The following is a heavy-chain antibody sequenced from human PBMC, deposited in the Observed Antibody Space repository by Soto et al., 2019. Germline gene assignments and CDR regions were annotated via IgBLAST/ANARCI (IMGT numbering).Heavy chain of an antibody. J-gene: IGHJ4*02. CDR2: IYWDDDK. CDR3: ADRRITLIRGVPEPYFDY. CDR1: GFSLSTSGVG. D-gene: IGHD3-10*01. V-gene: IGHV2-5*02. Sequence: SGPTLVNPTQTLKLTCTFSGFSLSTSGVGVGWIRQPPGKALEWLALIYWDDDKRYSPSLKSRLTIAKDTSKNQVVLTMTNMDPVDTATYYCADRRITLIRGVPEPYFDYWGQGTLVTVSS.